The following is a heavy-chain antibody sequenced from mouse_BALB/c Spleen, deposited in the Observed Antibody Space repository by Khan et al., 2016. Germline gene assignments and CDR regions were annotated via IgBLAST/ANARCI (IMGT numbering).Heavy chain of an antibody. CDR2: INPDSAYT. CDR3: AREETNYALFDY. J-gene: IGHJ2*01. Sequence: QVQLKQSGAELARPGAAMKMSCKTSGYIFTSYTIQWIKQRPGQGLEWIGYINPDSAYTDYNQRFKDKATLTADTSSSTAYMQLSSLTSEDSAVYYCAREETNYALFDYWGQGTTLPVSS. D-gene: IGHD2-1*01. CDR1: GYIFTSYT. V-gene: IGHV1-4*01.